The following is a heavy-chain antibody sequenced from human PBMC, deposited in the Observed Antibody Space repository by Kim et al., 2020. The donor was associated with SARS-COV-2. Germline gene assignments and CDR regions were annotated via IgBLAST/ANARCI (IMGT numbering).Heavy chain of an antibody. CDR1: GGSISSYY. J-gene: IGHJ2*01. Sequence: SETLSLTCTVSGGSISSYYWSWIRQPPGKGLEWIGYIYYSGSTNYNPSLKSRVTISVDTSKNQFSLKLSSVTAADTAVYYCARARVFPTVWWYFDLWGRGTLVTVSS. V-gene: IGHV4-59*01. CDR3: ARARVFPTVWWYFDL. CDR2: IYYSGST. D-gene: IGHD4-17*01.